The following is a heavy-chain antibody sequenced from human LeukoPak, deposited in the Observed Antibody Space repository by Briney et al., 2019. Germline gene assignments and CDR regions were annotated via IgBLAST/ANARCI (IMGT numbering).Heavy chain of an antibody. CDR1: GFTFSSYA. V-gene: IGHV3-23*01. CDR3: AKGAPRSTYYYDSSGYQFDY. Sequence: GGSLRLSCAASGFTFSSYAMSWVRQAPGKGLEWVSAISGSGGSTYYADSVKGRFTISRDNSKNTLYLQMNSLRAEDTAVYYCAKGAPRSTYYYDSSGYQFDYWGQGTLVTVSS. CDR2: ISGSGGST. J-gene: IGHJ4*02. D-gene: IGHD3-22*01.